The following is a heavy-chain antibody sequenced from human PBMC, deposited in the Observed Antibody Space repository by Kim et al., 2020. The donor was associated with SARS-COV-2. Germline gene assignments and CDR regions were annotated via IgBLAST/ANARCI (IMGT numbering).Heavy chain of an antibody. V-gene: IGHV3-30*18. CDR1: GFTFSSCG. Sequence: GGSLRLSCAASGFTFSSCGMHWVRQAPGKGLEWVAVISYDGSNKYYADSVKGRFTISRDNSKNTLYLQMNSLRAEDTAVYYCAKYGSGSYVFDYWGQGTL. CDR2: ISYDGSNK. D-gene: IGHD3-10*01. CDR3: AKYGSGSYVFDY. J-gene: IGHJ4*02.